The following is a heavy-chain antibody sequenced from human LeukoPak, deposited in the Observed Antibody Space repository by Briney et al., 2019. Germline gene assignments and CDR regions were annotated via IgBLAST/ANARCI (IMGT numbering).Heavy chain of an antibody. J-gene: IGHJ4*02. CDR1: GFTFSSYS. CDR2: ISSSSSYI. CDR3: ARRAGDYSHPYDY. Sequence: GGSLRLSCAASGFTFSSYSMNWVRQAPGKGLEWVSSISSSSSYIYYADSVKGRFTISRDSSKNTLYLQMNSLRADDTAVYYCARRAGDYSHPYDYWGQGTLVTVS. V-gene: IGHV3-21*04. D-gene: IGHD3-22*01.